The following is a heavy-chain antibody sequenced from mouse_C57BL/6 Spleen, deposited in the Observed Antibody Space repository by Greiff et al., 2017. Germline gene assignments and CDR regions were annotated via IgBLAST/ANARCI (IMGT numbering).Heavy chain of an antibody. Sequence: VQVVESGPELVKPGASVKISCKASGSAFSSSWMNWVKQRPGQGLEWIGRIYPGGGDTKYNGQFKGKATLTVDQSSSTAYMQLSSLTSEDSAVYVCALGYYGSRGYFDVWGTGTTVTVSA. D-gene: IGHD1-1*01. V-gene: IGHV1-82*01. CDR3: ALGYYGSRGYFDV. CDR1: GSAFSSSW. CDR2: IYPGGGDT. J-gene: IGHJ1*03.